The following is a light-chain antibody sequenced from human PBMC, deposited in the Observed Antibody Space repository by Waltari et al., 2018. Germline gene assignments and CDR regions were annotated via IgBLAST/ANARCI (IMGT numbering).Light chain of an antibody. Sequence: QSALTQPASVSGSPGQSITVSCTGTSTDVGAYNYVCWNQHRPGKAPKLMISDVSNLLSGFSDRLSGSKSGNAASLTISGLQAEDEADYYCSSFTNSGSWVFGGGTKVTVL. V-gene: IGLV2-14*01. CDR3: SSFTNSGSWV. J-gene: IGLJ3*02. CDR2: DVS. CDR1: STDVGAYNY.